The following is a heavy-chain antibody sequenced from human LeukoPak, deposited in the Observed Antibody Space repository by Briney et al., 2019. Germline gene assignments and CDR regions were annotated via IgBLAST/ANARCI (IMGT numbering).Heavy chain of an antibody. J-gene: IGHJ5*02. CDR3: AREGGGGYSYGLNWFDP. CDR1: GGTFSSYA. D-gene: IGHD5-18*01. Sequence: ASVKASCKASGGTFSSYAISWVRQAPGQGLEWMGGIIPIFGTANYAQKFQGRVTITTDESTSTAYMELSSLRSEDTAVYYCAREGGGGYSYGLNWFDPWGQGTLVTVSS. CDR2: IIPIFGTA. V-gene: IGHV1-69*05.